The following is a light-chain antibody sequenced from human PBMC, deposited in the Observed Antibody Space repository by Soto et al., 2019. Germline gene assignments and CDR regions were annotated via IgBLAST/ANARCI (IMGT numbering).Light chain of an antibody. CDR1: QSVSSNY. CDR3: QQYDRSPKT. Sequence: EIVLTQSPGTLSLSPVERATLSCRASQSVSSNYLAWYQQKPGQAPGLLIHGASSRATGIPDRFSGTGSGTDFTLTISRLEPEDFAVYYCQQYDRSPKTFGQGTKVDI. V-gene: IGKV3-20*01. CDR2: GAS. J-gene: IGKJ1*01.